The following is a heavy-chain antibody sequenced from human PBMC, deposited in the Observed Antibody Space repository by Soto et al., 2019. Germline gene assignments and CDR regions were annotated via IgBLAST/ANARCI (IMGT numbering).Heavy chain of an antibody. CDR3: AKDAYRYSYGTPFDY. CDR1: GFTFSSYG. D-gene: IGHD5-18*01. Sequence: QVQLVESGGGVVQPGRSLRLSCAASGFTFSSYGMHWVRQAPGKGLEWVAVISYDGSNKYYADSVKGRFTISRDNSKNTLYLQMNSLRAEDTAVYYCAKDAYRYSYGTPFDYWGQGTLVTVSS. CDR2: ISYDGSNK. V-gene: IGHV3-30*18. J-gene: IGHJ4*02.